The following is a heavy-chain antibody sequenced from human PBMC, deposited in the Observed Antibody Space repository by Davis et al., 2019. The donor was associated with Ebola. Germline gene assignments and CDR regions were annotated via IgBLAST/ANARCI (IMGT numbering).Heavy chain of an antibody. V-gene: IGHV1-3*01. CDR3: ARAPRREGCDPYYFED. CDR1: GYTFTSYA. Sequence: AASVKVSCKASGYTFTSYAMHWVRQAPGQRLEWMGWINAGNGNTKYSQKFQGRVTINRDTSASTAYMELSSLRSEDTAVYYCARAPRREGCDPYYFEDWGQGTPVTVSS. CDR2: INAGNGNT. D-gene: IGHD2-15*01. J-gene: IGHJ4*02.